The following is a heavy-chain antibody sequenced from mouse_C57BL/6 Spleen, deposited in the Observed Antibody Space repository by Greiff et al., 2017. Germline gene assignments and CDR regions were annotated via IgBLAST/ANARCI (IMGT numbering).Heavy chain of an antibody. CDR2: IYPGDGDT. CDR3: ARSTTVVGGYFDV. Sequence: GASVKISCKASGYAFSSYWMNWVKQRPGKGLEWIGQIYPGDGDTNYNGKFKGKATLTADKSSSTAYMQLSSLTSEDSAVYFCARSTTVVGGYFDVWGTGTTVTVSS. D-gene: IGHD1-1*01. V-gene: IGHV1-80*01. CDR1: GYAFSSYW. J-gene: IGHJ1*03.